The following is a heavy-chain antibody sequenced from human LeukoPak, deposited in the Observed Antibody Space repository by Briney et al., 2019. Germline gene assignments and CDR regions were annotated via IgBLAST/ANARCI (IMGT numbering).Heavy chain of an antibody. Sequence: SVKVSCKASGGTFSSYAISWVRQAPGQGLQWMGGIIPFFGTTNYAQKFQGRVTITADESTSTAYMELSSLRSEDTAVYYCARVSFPHGMDVWGQGTTVIVSS. CDR1: GGTFSSYA. V-gene: IGHV1-69*13. D-gene: IGHD3-3*02. CDR2: IIPFFGTT. J-gene: IGHJ6*02. CDR3: ARVSFPHGMDV.